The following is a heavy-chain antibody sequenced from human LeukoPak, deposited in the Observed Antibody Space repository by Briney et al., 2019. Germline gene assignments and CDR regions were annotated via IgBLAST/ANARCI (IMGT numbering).Heavy chain of an antibody. D-gene: IGHD6-19*01. V-gene: IGHV3-30-3*01. Sequence: PGASLRLSCTASGFSFSSYAIHWVRQAPGNGLEWVAVISYDGGNKYYADSVKGRFTISRDNSKSTVYLQMDSLRTGDTAVYYCARAAMSVYASGCYSLAYWGQGTLGIVSS. CDR3: ARAAMSVYASGCYSLAY. CDR1: GFSFSSYA. J-gene: IGHJ4*02. CDR2: ISYDGGNK.